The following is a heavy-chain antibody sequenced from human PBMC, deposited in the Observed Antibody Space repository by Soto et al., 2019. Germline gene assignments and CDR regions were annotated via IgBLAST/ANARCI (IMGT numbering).Heavy chain of an antibody. V-gene: IGHV3-30-3*01. Sequence: QMHLLESGGGVVQPGKALRLSCAASGFAFNSHSMHWVRQAPGKGLEWLALMTSDGSSKFYADSVKRRCTISRDNSKNTLYLEMNSLRSEDTAVYYCARDRVIRYTGYELDLWGQGTLVTVSS. CDR1: GFAFNSHS. CDR2: MTSDGSSK. J-gene: IGHJ5*02. CDR3: ARDRVIRYTGYELDL. D-gene: IGHD3-9*01.